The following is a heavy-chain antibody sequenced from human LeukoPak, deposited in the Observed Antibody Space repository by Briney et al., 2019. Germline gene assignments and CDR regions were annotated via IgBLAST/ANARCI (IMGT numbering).Heavy chain of an antibody. CDR2: FNPDSGGT. D-gene: IGHD3-3*01. Sequence: ASVKVPCKASGYTFTGYYMHWVRQAPGQGVEGMGWFNPDSGGTNYAQKFQGRVTMTRDTSITTAYMALSRLTSDDAAVYYCASDLGYSRRYYDFSDWGQGTLVTVSS. CDR1: GYTFTGYY. CDR3: ASDLGYSRRYYDFSD. V-gene: IGHV1-2*02. J-gene: IGHJ4*02.